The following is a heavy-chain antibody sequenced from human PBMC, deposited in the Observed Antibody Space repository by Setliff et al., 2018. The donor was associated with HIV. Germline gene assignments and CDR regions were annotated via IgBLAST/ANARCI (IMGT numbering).Heavy chain of an antibody. Sequence: SETLSLTCSVSGVSINRTDHYWGWIRQPPGKGLEWIGNIYTSGSTNYNPSLKSRVTISVDTSKNQFSLKLSSVTAADTAVYYCARLDCSSSSGFVDYWGQGTLVTVSS. CDR2: IYTSGST. D-gene: IGHD2-2*01. CDR1: GVSINRTDHY. J-gene: IGHJ4*02. CDR3: ARLDCSSSSGFVDY. V-gene: IGHV4-61*05.